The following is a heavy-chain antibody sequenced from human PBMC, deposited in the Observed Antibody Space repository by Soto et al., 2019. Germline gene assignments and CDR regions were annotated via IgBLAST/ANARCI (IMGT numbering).Heavy chain of an antibody. Sequence: SETLSLTCAVYGGSFSGYYWSWIRQPPGKGLEWIGEINHSGSTNYNPSLKSRVTISVDTSKNQFSLKLSSVTAADAAVYYCVRARYKIAFDYWGQGTLVTVSS. D-gene: IGHD1-1*01. V-gene: IGHV4-34*01. CDR1: GGSFSGYY. CDR3: VRARYKIAFDY. J-gene: IGHJ4*02. CDR2: INHSGST.